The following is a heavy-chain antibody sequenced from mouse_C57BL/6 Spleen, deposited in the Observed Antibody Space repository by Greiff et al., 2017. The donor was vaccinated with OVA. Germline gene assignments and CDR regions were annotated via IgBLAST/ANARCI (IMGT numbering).Heavy chain of an antibody. Sequence: EVKVVESGGGLVQPGGSLKLSCAASGFTFSDYGMAWVRQAPRKGPEWVAFISNLAYSIYYADTVTGRFTISRENAKNTLYLEMSSLRSEDTAMYYCARHEADGYYDYWGQGTTLTVSS. CDR2: ISNLAYSI. V-gene: IGHV5-15*01. D-gene: IGHD2-3*01. CDR1: GFTFSDYG. J-gene: IGHJ2*01. CDR3: ARHEADGYYDY.